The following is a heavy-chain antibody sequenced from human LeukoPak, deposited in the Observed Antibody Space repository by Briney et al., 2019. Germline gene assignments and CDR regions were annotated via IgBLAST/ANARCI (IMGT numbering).Heavy chain of an antibody. J-gene: IGHJ4*02. Sequence: ASVKVSCKASGYTFTSYYMHWVRQAPGQGLEWMGIINPSGGSTSYAQKFQGRVTMTRDTSTSTVYMELSSLRSEDTAVYYCARGRGGYSYGYEPPTDYWGQGTLVTVSS. V-gene: IGHV1-46*01. CDR3: ARGRGGYSYGYEPPTDY. CDR1: GYTFTSYY. CDR2: INPSGGST. D-gene: IGHD5-18*01.